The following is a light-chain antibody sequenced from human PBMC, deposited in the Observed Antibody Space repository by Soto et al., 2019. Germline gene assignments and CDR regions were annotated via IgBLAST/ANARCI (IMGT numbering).Light chain of an antibody. CDR1: QSISSW. CDR2: DAS. V-gene: IGKV1-5*01. J-gene: IGKJ1*01. CDR3: QQYNSYSRT. Sequence: DIQMTQSPSTLSASVGDRVTITCRASQSISSWVAWYQQTPGKAPKLMIYDASSLESGVPSRFRGSGSGTEFTLTISSLQPDDWATYYCQQYNSYSRTFGQGTKVDI.